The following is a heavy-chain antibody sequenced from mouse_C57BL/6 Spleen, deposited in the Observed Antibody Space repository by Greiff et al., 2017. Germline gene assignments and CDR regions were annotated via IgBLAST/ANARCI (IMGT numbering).Heavy chain of an antibody. Sequence: VQLQQSGAELVRPGASVTLSCKASGYTFTDYEMHWVKQTPVHGLEWIGAIDPETGGTAYNQKFKGKAILSADKSSITAYMGLRSLTSEYSAVYYGTRGAWMAYWGQGTLVTVSA. CDR2: IDPETGGT. CDR1: GYTFTDYE. CDR3: TRGAWMAY. V-gene: IGHV1-15*01. J-gene: IGHJ3*01.